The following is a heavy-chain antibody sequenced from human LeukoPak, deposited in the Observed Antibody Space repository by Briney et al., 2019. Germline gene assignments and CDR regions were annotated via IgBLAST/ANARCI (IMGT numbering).Heavy chain of an antibody. CDR3: SKGPYSNGSRGDYYYYYYMDV. J-gene: IGHJ6*03. Sequence: GGSLRLSCAASGFTFDDYAMHWVRQAPGKGLEWVSLISRDGGSTYYADSVKGRFTISRDNNKNSLYLQMNSLRAEDTALYYCSKGPYSNGSRGDYYYYYYMDVWGKGTTVTVSS. D-gene: IGHD6-19*01. CDR1: GFTFDDYA. V-gene: IGHV3-43D*04. CDR2: ISRDGGST.